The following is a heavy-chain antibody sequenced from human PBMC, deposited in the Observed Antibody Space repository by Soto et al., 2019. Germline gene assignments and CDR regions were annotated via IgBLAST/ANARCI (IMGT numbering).Heavy chain of an antibody. Sequence: SVKVSCKASGGTFSSYAISWVRQAPGQGLEWMGGIIPIFGTASYAQKFQGRVTITADESTSTAYMELSSLRSEDTAVYYCARGRGSSYYYYYGMDVWGQGTTVTVSS. CDR1: GGTFSSYA. V-gene: IGHV1-69*13. J-gene: IGHJ6*02. CDR3: ARGRGSSYYYYYGMDV. D-gene: IGHD3-10*01. CDR2: IIPIFGTA.